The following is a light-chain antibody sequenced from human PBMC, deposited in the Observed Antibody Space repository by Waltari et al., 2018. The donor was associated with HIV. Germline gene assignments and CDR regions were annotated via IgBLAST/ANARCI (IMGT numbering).Light chain of an antibody. V-gene: IGKV3-15*01. Sequence: EIVMTQSPATLSVSPGERATLSCRASQSVSSNVAWYQQKPGQAPRLLIYGASTRATGVPARFSGSGSGTEFTLIISSLQSEDFAVYYCQQNTNRPPRTFGQGTKVEVK. CDR2: GAS. CDR3: QQNTNRPPRT. J-gene: IGKJ1*01. CDR1: QSVSSN.